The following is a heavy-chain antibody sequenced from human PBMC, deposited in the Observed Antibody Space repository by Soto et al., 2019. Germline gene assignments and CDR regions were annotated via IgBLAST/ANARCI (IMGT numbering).Heavy chain of an antibody. J-gene: IGHJ4*02. CDR1: GFTFSGYS. CDR3: ARKRTGAGDYVLDS. V-gene: IGHV3-48*01. CDR2: ISSGSSII. Sequence: PGGSLRLSCAASGFTFSGYSMNWVRQAPGEGLEGVSYISSGSSIIYYTDSVKGRFTISRDNAKNSLYLQMSSLRVEDTAVYYCARKRTGAGDYVLDSWGQGILVTVSS. D-gene: IGHD4-17*01.